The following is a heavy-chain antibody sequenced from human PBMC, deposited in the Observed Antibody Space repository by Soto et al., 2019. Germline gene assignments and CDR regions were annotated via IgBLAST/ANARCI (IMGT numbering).Heavy chain of an antibody. J-gene: IGHJ4*02. CDR3: ARGMSEEQIFYYFDY. CDR2: IYSSENT. CDR1: GGSVSSSSYS. V-gene: IGHV4-39*07. D-gene: IGHD3-9*01. Sequence: SETLSLTCTVSGGSVSSSSYSWGWIRQSPGKGLEWIGTIYSSENTYYNPSLKNRVTISVDASKSQFYLNLRSVTAADTAVYYCARGMSEEQIFYYFDYWGQGALVTVSS.